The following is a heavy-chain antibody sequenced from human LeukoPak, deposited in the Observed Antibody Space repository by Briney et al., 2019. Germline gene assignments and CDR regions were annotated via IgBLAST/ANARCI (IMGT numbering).Heavy chain of an antibody. CDR1: GGSISSGSYY. J-gene: IGHJ6*03. D-gene: IGHD1-26*01. CDR3: AREGHVDPTTTPLPWHYYMDV. Sequence: SETLSLTCTVSGGSISSGSYYWSWIRQPAGKGLGGIGRIYTSGSTNYNPSLKSRVTISVDTSKHQFSLQLPSATPPDTALYYCAREGHVDPTTTPLPWHYYMDVWRKGPAVPVSS. CDR2: IYTSGST. V-gene: IGHV4-61*02.